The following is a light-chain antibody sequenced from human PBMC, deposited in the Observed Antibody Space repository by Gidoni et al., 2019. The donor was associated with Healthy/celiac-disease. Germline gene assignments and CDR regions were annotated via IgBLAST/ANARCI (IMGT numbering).Light chain of an antibody. CDR2: DAS. CDR3: QQRSNGPPYT. J-gene: IGKJ2*01. V-gene: IGKV3-11*01. CDR1: QSVSSY. Sequence: EIVLTQSPATLSLSPGGRATLSCRASQSVSSYLAWYQQKPGQAPRLLIYDASNRATGSPARFSGSGSGTDFTLTISSLEPEDFSVYYCQQRSNGPPYTFGQGTKLGIK.